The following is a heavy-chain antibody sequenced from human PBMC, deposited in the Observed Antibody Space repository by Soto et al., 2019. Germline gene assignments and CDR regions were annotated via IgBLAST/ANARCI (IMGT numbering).Heavy chain of an antibody. CDR1: GYSFTSYW. J-gene: IGHJ4*02. CDR2: IYPGDSDT. CDR3: ARMGERYCSGGSCRGGPFDY. Sequence: EVQLVQSGAEVKKPGESLKISCKGSGYSFTSYWIGWVRQMPGKGLEWMGIIYPGDSDTRYSPSFQGQVTISADKSISTAYLQWSSLKASDTAMYYCARMGERYCSGGSCRGGPFDYWGQGTLVTVSS. D-gene: IGHD2-15*01. V-gene: IGHV5-51*03.